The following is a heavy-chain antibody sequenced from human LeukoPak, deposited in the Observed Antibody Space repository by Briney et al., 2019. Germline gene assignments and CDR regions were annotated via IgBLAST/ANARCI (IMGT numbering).Heavy chain of an antibody. CDR3: ARDQFSYSGSYFSDAFDM. V-gene: IGHV3-21*01. Sequence: PGGSLRLSCAASGFTFSSYSMNWVRQAPGKGLEWVSSISSSSSYIYYADSVRGRFTISRDNAKNSLYLQMNSLRAEDTAVYYCARDQFSYSGSYFSDAFDMWGQGTMVTVSS. J-gene: IGHJ3*02. CDR2: ISSSSSYI. D-gene: IGHD1-26*01. CDR1: GFTFSSYS.